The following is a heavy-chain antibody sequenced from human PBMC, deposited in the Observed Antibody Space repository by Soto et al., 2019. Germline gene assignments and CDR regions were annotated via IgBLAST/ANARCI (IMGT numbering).Heavy chain of an antibody. J-gene: IGHJ6*04. CDR3: ARELLWFGEGRYGMDV. Sequence: SQTLSLTCAISGDSVSSNSAAWNWLRQTPSRDLEWLGRTYYRSKWYNDYAVSVKSRITINPDTSKNQFSLQLNSVTPEDTAVYYCARELLWFGEGRYGMDVWGKGTPGTVS. V-gene: IGHV6-1*01. CDR1: GDSVSSNSAA. D-gene: IGHD3-10*01. CDR2: TYYRSKWYN.